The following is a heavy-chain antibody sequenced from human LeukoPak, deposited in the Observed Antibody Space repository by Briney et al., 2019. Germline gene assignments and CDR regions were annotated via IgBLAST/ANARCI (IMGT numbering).Heavy chain of an antibody. Sequence: PSGTLSLTCAVSGGSISSSNWWSWVRQPPGKGLEWIGEIYHSGSTNYNPSLKSRVTISVDTSKNQFSLKLSSVTAADTAVYYCARDPNPPAFDIWGQGTMVTVSS. CDR3: ARDPNPPAFDI. V-gene: IGHV4-4*02. CDR2: IYHSGST. J-gene: IGHJ3*02. CDR1: GGSISSSNW.